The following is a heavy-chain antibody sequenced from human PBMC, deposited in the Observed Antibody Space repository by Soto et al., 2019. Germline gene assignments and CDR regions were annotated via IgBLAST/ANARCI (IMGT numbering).Heavy chain of an antibody. Sequence: SETLSLTCTVSGVSITSSYWSWIRQSSGKGLEWIGYVYYSGSTNYNPSLKSRVTISVDTSKNQFSLKLRSVTAADTAVYYCVRGYYDSRGQSNTFDIWGQGTMVT. V-gene: IGHV4-59*01. CDR3: VRGYYDSRGQSNTFDI. CDR2: VYYSGST. CDR1: GVSITSSY. J-gene: IGHJ3*02. D-gene: IGHD3-22*01.